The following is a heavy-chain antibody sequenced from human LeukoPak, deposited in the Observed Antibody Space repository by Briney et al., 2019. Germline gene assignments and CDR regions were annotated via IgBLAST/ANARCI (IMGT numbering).Heavy chain of an antibody. CDR2: IYYSGST. CDR1: GGSISTYY. Sequence: SETLSLTCTVSGGSISTYYWSWIRQPPGKGLEWIGYIYYSGSTTYNPSLKSRVTISVDTSKNLFSLKLTSVTAADAAVYYCARQRDAFFEYWGQGTLVTVSS. CDR3: ARQRDAFFEY. J-gene: IGHJ4*02. V-gene: IGHV4-59*01. D-gene: IGHD5-24*01.